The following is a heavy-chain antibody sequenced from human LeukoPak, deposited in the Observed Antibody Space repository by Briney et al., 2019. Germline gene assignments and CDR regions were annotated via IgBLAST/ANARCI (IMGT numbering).Heavy chain of an antibody. Sequence: PGGSLRLSCAASGFTFRSYWMTWVRQYPGKGLEWVANIKQGGSETYYADSVKGRFTISRDNAKRSLYLQMNSLRAEDTAVYYCARDGELGSPADAFDIWGQGTMVTVSS. CDR2: IKQGGSET. D-gene: IGHD1-26*01. V-gene: IGHV3-7*01. J-gene: IGHJ3*02. CDR1: GFTFRSYW. CDR3: ARDGELGSPADAFDI.